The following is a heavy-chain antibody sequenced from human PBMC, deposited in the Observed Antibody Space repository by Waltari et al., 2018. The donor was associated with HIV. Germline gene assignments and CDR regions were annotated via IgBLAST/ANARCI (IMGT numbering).Heavy chain of an antibody. D-gene: IGHD1-1*01. CDR2: RRNDGSNK. J-gene: IGHJ6*02. CDR1: GFTFNNFG. Sequence: QVQLVESEGGVVQPGGSLRLSCAASGFTFNNFGIYWVRQAPGKGLEGVAYRRNDGSNKKYGDSVKGRFTISRDNSKNTVHLEMKSLRVEDTAVYYCAKDNGFGTYYYYYGMDVWGQGTAVTVSS. CDR3: AKDNGFGTYYYYYGMDV. V-gene: IGHV3-30*02.